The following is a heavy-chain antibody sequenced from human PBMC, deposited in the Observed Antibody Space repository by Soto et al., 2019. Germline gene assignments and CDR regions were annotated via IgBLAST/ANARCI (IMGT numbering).Heavy chain of an antibody. Sequence: GGSLRLSCAASGFTFSSYAMSWVRQAPGKGLEWVSAISGSGGSTYYADSVKGRFTISRDNSKNTLYLQMNSLRAEDTAVYYCANGWGGTEYSSRWYPVVYWGQGNLVTVSS. CDR2: ISGSGGST. CDR1: GFTFSSYA. J-gene: IGHJ4*02. D-gene: IGHD6-13*01. CDR3: ANGWGGTEYSSRWYPVVY. V-gene: IGHV3-23*01.